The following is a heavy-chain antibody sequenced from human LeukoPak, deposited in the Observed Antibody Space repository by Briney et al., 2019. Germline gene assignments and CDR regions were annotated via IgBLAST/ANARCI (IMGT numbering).Heavy chain of an antibody. D-gene: IGHD4-17*01. CDR3: ARGGDYRVYYHTMDV. V-gene: IGHV3-30-3*01. J-gene: IGHJ6*02. CDR2: ISYAGINK. CDR1: GFTFINYA. Sequence: GRSLLLSCAASGFTFINYAMQWVRQAPGKGLEWVAVISYAGINKYYADSVKGRFTISRDNSKNTLYLQMNSLSAEDTAVFYCARGGDYRVYYHTMDVWGQGTPVTVSS.